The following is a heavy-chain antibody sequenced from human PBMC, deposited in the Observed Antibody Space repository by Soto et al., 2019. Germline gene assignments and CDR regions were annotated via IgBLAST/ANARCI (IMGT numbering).Heavy chain of an antibody. Sequence: SETLSLTCAVHGGSFSGFYWNWIRQPPGKGLESIGEINDSGSTRYNPSLKSRVTITVDTSKNQFSLRLNSVTAADTAVYYCARWGYCSNSICYPVDYWGQGIPVTVSS. D-gene: IGHD2-2*01. CDR1: GGSFSGFY. V-gene: IGHV4-34*01. J-gene: IGHJ4*02. CDR2: INDSGST. CDR3: ARWGYCSNSICYPVDY.